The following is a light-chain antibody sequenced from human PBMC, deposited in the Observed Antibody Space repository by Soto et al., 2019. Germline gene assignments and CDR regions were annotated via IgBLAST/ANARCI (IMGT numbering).Light chain of an antibody. V-gene: IGLV2-18*01. J-gene: IGLJ2*01. CDR1: KEVDSYNR. CDR2: VVT. CDR3: GLYTIAETVV. Sequence: QSALAQPPSVSGSPGESVTISCTGTKEVDSYNRVSWYQQTPGTSPKLLIYVVTNRTPGICDRFSGLVSGNTGSLTISGLHTDDEGDYYCGLYTIAETVVLGGGTKVTV.